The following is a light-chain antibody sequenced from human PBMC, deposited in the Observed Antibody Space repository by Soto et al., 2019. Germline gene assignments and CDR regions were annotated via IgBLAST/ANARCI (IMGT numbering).Light chain of an antibody. CDR2: DND. V-gene: IGLV1-51*01. CDR1: RSDIGDNF. Sequence: QSVLTQPPSVSAAPGQKVTISCSGGRSDIGDNFVSWYQHLPGTAPKLIIYDNDKRPSRIPARFSGSKSGASATLDITGLQTGDEADYYCAAWDSSLNIGVFGGGTKLTVL. J-gene: IGLJ2*01. CDR3: AAWDSSLNIGV.